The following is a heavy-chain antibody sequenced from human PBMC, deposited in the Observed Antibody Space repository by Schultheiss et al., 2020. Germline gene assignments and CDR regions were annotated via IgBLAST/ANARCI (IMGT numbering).Heavy chain of an antibody. CDR3: ARGRRTKSAFDI. CDR2: IYTSGST. CDR1: GGSISSGSYY. J-gene: IGHJ4*02. D-gene: IGHD3-9*01. V-gene: IGHV4-61*02. Sequence: SETLSLTCTVSGGSISSGSYYWSWIRQPAGKGLEWIGRIYTSGSTNYNPSLKSRVTISVDTSKNQFSLKLSSVTAADTAVYFCARGRRTKSAFDIWGQGTLVTVSS.